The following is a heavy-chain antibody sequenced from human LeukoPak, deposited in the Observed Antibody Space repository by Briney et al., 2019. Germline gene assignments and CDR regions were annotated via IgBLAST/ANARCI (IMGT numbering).Heavy chain of an antibody. D-gene: IGHD6-13*01. Sequence: SETLSLTCAVSGGPISSSNWWSWVRQPPGKGLEWIGEIFHSGSTNYNPSLKSRVTISVDKSKDQFSLKVSSVTAADTAVYYCARAAAGTGVFDYWGQGTLVTVSS. V-gene: IGHV4-4*02. J-gene: IGHJ4*02. CDR1: GGPISSSNW. CDR2: IFHSGST. CDR3: ARAAAGTGVFDY.